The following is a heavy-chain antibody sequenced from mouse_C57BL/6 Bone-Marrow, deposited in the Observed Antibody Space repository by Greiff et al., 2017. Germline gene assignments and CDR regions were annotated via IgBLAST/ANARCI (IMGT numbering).Heavy chain of an antibody. J-gene: IGHJ1*03. CDR1: GYSFTSYY. D-gene: IGHD2-2*01. Sequence: QVQLKQSGPELVKPGASVKISCKASGYSFTSYYIHWVKQRPGQGLEWIGWIYPGSGNTKYNEKFKGKATLTADTSSSTAYMQLSSLTSEDSAVYYCARESTMVAYWYFDVWGTGTTVTVSS. V-gene: IGHV1-66*01. CDR3: ARESTMVAYWYFDV. CDR2: IYPGSGNT.